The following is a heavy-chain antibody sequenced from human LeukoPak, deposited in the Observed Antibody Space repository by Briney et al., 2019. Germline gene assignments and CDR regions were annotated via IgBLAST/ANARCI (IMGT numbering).Heavy chain of an antibody. J-gene: IGHJ4*02. Sequence: SETLSLTCTVSGGSISSYYWSWIRQPPGKGLQWIGYIYYSGSTNYNPSLKSRVTISVDTSKNQFSLKLSSVTAADTAVYYCARADSYSSGWYGGLDYWGQGTLVTVSS. D-gene: IGHD6-19*01. CDR3: ARADSYSSGWYGGLDY. V-gene: IGHV4-59*01. CDR2: IYYSGST. CDR1: GGSISSYY.